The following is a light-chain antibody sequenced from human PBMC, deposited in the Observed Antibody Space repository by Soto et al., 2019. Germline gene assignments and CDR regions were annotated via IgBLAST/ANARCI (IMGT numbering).Light chain of an antibody. J-gene: IGKJ4*01. Sequence: IQMTQSPSSLSASVGDRVTITCRASQDISSWLVWYQQKPEKAPKSLIHAASSLQSGVPSRFSGSGSGTDFTLTIDSLQPEDSATYYCQQYNSYPLTFGGGTKVEIK. V-gene: IGKV1D-16*01. CDR3: QQYNSYPLT. CDR2: AAS. CDR1: QDISSW.